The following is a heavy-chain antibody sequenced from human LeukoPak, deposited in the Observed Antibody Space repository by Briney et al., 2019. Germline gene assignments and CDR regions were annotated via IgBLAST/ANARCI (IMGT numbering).Heavy chain of an antibody. V-gene: IGHV3-66*01. D-gene: IGHD3-16*02. CDR3: SGGVTLGGVIVPFDY. CDR1: GLTVSSNY. J-gene: IGHJ4*02. Sequence: GGSLRLSCAASGLTVSSNYMSWVRQAPGKGLEWVSVIYSGGSTYYADSVKGRFTISRDNSKNTLYLQMNSLRAEDTAVYYCSGGVTLGGVIVPFDYWGQGTLVTVSS. CDR2: IYSGGST.